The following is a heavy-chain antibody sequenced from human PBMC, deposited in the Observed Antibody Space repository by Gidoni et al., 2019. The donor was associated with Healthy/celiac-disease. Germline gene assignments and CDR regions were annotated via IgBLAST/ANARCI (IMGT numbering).Heavy chain of an antibody. CDR1: AGSFSGYY. CDR2: INHSGST. J-gene: IGHJ3*02. D-gene: IGHD5-18*01. Sequence: QVLLQQGGAGLLKPSETLSLTCAVYAGSFSGYYRSWIRQPPGKGLEWIGEINHSGSTNYNPSLKSRVTISVDTSKNQFSLKLSSVTAADTAVYYCARGPRGCSYGSVTNGAFDIWGQGTMVTVSA. CDR3: ARGPRGCSYGSVTNGAFDI. V-gene: IGHV4-34*01.